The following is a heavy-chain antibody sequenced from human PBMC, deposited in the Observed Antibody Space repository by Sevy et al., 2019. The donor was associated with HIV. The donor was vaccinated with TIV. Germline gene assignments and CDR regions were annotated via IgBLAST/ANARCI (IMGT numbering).Heavy chain of an antibody. CDR1: GFTFSNYD. D-gene: IGHD2-21*02. CDR2: ISHDGNYK. CDR3: AGLFSCGGDCYYLDY. V-gene: IGHV3-30-3*01. Sequence: GGSLRLSCAASGFTFSNYDMHWVRQAPGKGLEWVAVISHDGNYKNYADSLKVGLTISGDDFKNTLYLQMSSLRPEDTAVYFCAGLFSCGGDCYYLDYWGQGALVTVSS. J-gene: IGHJ4*02.